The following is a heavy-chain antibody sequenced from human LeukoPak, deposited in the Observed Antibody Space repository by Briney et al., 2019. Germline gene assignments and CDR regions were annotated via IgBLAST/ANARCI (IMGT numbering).Heavy chain of an antibody. CDR3: ARDLEGYFDY. CDR1: GFTVSRNY. D-gene: IGHD1-1*01. V-gene: IGHV3-53*01. CDR2: IYAGGTT. Sequence: GGSLRLSCAASGFTVSRNYMSWVRQAPERGLEWVSVIYAGGTTYYADSVKGRVTISRDDSKNTLYLQMNRLTAEDTAVYYCARDLEGYFDYWGQGTLVTVSS. J-gene: IGHJ4*02.